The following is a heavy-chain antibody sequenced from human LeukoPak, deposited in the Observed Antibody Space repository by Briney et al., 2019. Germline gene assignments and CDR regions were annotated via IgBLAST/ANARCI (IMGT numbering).Heavy chain of an antibody. D-gene: IGHD5-18*01. CDR2: IYYSGST. J-gene: IGHJ4*02. CDR3: ARDVDTAMGFDY. Sequence: SETLSLTCTVSGGSISSSSYYWGWTRQPPGKGLEWIGYIYYSGSTNYNPSLKSRVTISVDTSKNQFSLKLSTVTAADTAVYYCARDVDTAMGFDYWGQGTLVTVSS. V-gene: IGHV4-61*01. CDR1: GGSISSSSYY.